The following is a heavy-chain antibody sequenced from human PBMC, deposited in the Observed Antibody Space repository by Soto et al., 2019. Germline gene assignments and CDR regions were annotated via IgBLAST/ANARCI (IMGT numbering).Heavy chain of an antibody. J-gene: IGHJ5*02. CDR2: FDPEDGET. V-gene: IGHV1-24*01. CDR1: GYTLTELS. Sequence: GASVKVACKVSGYTLTELSMHWVRQAPGKGLEWMGGFDPEDGETIYAQKFQGRVTMTEDTSTDTAYMELSSLRSEDTAVYYCATDSYCISTRSSTRSWFDPWGQGTLVTVSS. D-gene: IGHD2-2*01. CDR3: ATDSYCISTRSSTRSWFDP.